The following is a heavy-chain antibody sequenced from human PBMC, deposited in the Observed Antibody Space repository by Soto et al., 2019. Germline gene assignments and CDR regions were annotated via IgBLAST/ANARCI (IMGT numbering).Heavy chain of an antibody. CDR2: IHYSGTT. CDR3: AAGEASSRNLAPYYLDF. D-gene: IGHD6-13*01. V-gene: IGHV4-59*01. CDR1: GGSMRNYF. Sequence: ETLSLTCTVSGGSMRNYFWTWIRQPPGKGLEWIGYIHYSGTTSFFPSYNPSLRSRVTISEDTSKNQFSLKLLSVTTADTAVYFCAAGEASSRNLAPYYLDFWGQGTLVTVSS. J-gene: IGHJ4*02.